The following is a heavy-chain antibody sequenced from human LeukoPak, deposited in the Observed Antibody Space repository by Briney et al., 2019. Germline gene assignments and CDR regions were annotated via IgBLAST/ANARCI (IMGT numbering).Heavy chain of an antibody. D-gene: IGHD3-3*01. CDR2: IYHSGST. V-gene: IGHV4-30-2*01. J-gene: IGHJ3*02. CDR3: AGTSYDFWSGYYNHAFDI. Sequence: PSETLSLTCAVSVGSMSSGCYSWSWIRRTPGKGLEWIGYIYHSGSTYSNPSLKSRVTISVDRSKNQFSLKLSSVTAADTAVYYCAGTSYDFWSGYYNHAFDIWGQGTMVTVSS. CDR1: VGSMSSGCYS.